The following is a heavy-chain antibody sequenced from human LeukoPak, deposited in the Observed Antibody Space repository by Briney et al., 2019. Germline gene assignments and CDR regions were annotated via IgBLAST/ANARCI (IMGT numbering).Heavy chain of an antibody. J-gene: IGHJ4*02. CDR1: GFTFSSYG. D-gene: IGHD6-13*01. CDR2: ISYDGSNK. V-gene: IGHV3-30*03. CDR3: ARVTMRSSSWYSF. Sequence: GGSLRLSCAASGFTFSSYGMHWVRQAPGKGLEWVAVISYDGSNKYYADSVKGRFTISRDNARNTLYLQMNSLRAEDTAVYYCARVTMRSSSWYSFWGQGTLVTVSS.